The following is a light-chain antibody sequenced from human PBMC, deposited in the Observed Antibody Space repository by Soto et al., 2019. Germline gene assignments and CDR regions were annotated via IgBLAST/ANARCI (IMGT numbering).Light chain of an antibody. Sequence: LTQPRSVSGSPGQSVTISCTGISSDVGNNFVSWYQQHPGKAPKLIIYDVSKRPSGVPDRFSGSKSGNTASLTLSGLQAEDEADYYCCSYGVTYSYVFGTGTKVTVL. J-gene: IGLJ1*01. V-gene: IGLV2-11*01. CDR1: SSDVGNNF. CDR3: CSYGVTYSYV. CDR2: DVS.